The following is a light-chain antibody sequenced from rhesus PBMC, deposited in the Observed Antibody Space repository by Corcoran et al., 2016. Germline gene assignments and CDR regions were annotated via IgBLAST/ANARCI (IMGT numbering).Light chain of an antibody. Sequence: DIQMTQSPSSLSASVGDTVTITCRASQGINNNLAWYQQKPGKVPNLLIYKASNLESGVPSRFSGSGSGTDFTLTISSLQPEDFANYYSQQHYGYPPTFGPGTKLDIK. CDR1: QGINNN. J-gene: IGKJ3*01. V-gene: IGKV1-25*01. CDR2: KAS. CDR3: QQHYGYPPT.